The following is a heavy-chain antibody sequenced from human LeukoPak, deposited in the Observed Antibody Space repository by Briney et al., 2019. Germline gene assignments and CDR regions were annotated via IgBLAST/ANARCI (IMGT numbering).Heavy chain of an antibody. Sequence: ASVKVSCKTSGFTFTGYFSHWLRQAPGQGPEWMGWINPKNDDTNYEQKFQGRVTMTRDTSISTGYMELSSLTSDDTAVYYCARRGSGYGYDYWGQGTLVTVSS. CDR1: GFTFTGYF. D-gene: IGHD5-18*01. J-gene: IGHJ4*02. CDR3: ARRGSGYGYDY. V-gene: IGHV1-2*02. CDR2: INPKNDDT.